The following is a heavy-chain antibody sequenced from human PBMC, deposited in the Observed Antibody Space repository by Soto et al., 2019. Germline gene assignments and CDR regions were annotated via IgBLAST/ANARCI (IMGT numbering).Heavy chain of an antibody. D-gene: IGHD2-15*01. CDR2: IYPGDSYT. CDR1: GYSFTSYW. CDR3: AGRSGGTQGTYFDY. Sequence: VESLHISCKVSGYSFTSYWIVWVLQMPGKGLEWMGIIYPGDSYTRYSPSFQGQVTISADKSISTAYLQWSSLKASDTTMYYCAGRSGGTQGTYFDYWVPETLLVTVSS. J-gene: IGHJ4*03. V-gene: IGHV5-51*01.